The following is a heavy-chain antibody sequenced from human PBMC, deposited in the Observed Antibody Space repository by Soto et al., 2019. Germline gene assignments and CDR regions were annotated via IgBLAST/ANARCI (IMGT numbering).Heavy chain of an antibody. D-gene: IGHD2-8*01. J-gene: IGHJ3*02. Sequence: GASVKVSCKASGYTFTSYAMNWVRQAPGQGLEWMGWINTNTGNPTYAQGFTGRFVFSLDTSVSTAYLQICSLKAEDTAVYYCARDRGYCTNGVCYSHASDIWGQGTMVTVSS. V-gene: IGHV7-4-1*01. CDR3: ARDRGYCTNGVCYSHASDI. CDR1: GYTFTSYA. CDR2: INTNTGNP.